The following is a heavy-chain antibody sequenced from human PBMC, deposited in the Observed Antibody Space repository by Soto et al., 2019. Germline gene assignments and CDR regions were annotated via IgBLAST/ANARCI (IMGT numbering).Heavy chain of an antibody. CDR1: GFTFSSYW. CDR3: ARPRTSDWAYDI. Sequence: EVQLVESGGGLVQPGGSLRLSCAASGFTFSSYWMHWVRQSAGTGLVWVSRIKTDGSDTHYSDSVKGRFTISRDNAKNTLYLQMNSLRDEDTVVYYCARPRTSDWAYDIWGPGKMVIVSS. CDR2: IKTDGSDT. V-gene: IGHV3-74*01. J-gene: IGHJ3*02. D-gene: IGHD3-9*01.